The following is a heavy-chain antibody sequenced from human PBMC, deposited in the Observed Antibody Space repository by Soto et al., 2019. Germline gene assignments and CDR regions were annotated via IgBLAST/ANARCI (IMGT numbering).Heavy chain of an antibody. CDR1: GDTFNSYV. D-gene: IGHD3-16*01. Sequence: QVQLVQSGAEVKRPGSSVKVSCESSGDTFNSYVISWVRQAPGQGLEWMGGIIPIIGVTHYAQKFQGRVTISARSSTGTAYMEVTNLGFEDTALYYCARESLGAKGDDHWGQGTLVTVSS. V-gene: IGHV1-69*17. CDR3: ARESLGAKGDDH. CDR2: IIPIIGVT. J-gene: IGHJ4*02.